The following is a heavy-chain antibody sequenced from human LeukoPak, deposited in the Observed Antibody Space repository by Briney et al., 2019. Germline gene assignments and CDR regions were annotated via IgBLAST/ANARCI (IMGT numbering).Heavy chain of an antibody. Sequence: PSETLSLTCTVSGGSISSYYWSWIRQPPGKGLEWIGYIYYSGSTNYNPSLKSRVTISVDTSKNQFSLKLSSVTAADTAVYYCAREQSHVAFDIWGQGTMVTVSS. CDR3: AREQSHVAFDI. CDR2: IYYSGST. V-gene: IGHV4-59*01. J-gene: IGHJ3*02. CDR1: GGSISSYY.